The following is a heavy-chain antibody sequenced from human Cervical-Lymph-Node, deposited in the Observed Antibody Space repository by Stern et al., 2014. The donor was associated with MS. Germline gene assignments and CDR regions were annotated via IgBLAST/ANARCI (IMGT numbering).Heavy chain of an antibody. Sequence: EVQLVESGGGLVKPGGSRSLSCAASGFTFSNYSMSWVRQAPGKGLEWVSSITSNSTYTYYADSVRGRFTISRDNAKKSLYLQMNSLRAEDTAVYYCGGNYWGQGTLVTVSS. J-gene: IGHJ4*02. CDR1: GFTFSNYS. V-gene: IGHV3-21*01. CDR2: ITSNSTYT. CDR3: GGNY.